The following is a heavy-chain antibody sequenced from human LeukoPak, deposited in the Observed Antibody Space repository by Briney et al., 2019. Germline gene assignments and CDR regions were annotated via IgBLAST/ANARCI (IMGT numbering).Heavy chain of an antibody. CDR1: GFTFSNYA. Sequence: GGSLRLSCAASGFTFSNYAMSWVRQAPGRGLEGVEAISGRGDKTYHAASVKGRFTISRDNSRSTLSLQVNSLRAEDTAVYYCAKDTSAWWYHRAYMDVWGKGTTVTVSS. CDR2: ISGRGDKT. CDR3: AKDTSAWWYHRAYMDV. V-gene: IGHV3-23*01. J-gene: IGHJ6*03. D-gene: IGHD2-15*01.